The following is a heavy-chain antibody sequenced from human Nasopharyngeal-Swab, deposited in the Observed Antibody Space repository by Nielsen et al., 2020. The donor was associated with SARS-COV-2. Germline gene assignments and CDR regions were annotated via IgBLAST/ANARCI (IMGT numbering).Heavy chain of an antibody. Sequence: GASLKISCAASGFTFSASAIHWVPPASRKGLEWVGRIGDKEHNYATTYGASVPGRFTISRDDSKNTAFLQMDSLKTEDTALYYCTTDFYFDYWGQGTLVTVSS. V-gene: IGHV3-73*01. J-gene: IGHJ4*02. CDR2: IGDKEHNYAT. CDR3: TTDFYFDY. CDR1: GFTFSASA.